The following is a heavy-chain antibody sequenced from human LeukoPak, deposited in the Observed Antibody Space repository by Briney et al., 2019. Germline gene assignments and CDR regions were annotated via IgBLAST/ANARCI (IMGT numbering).Heavy chain of an antibody. J-gene: IGHJ4*02. D-gene: IGHD5-18*01. CDR2: VWSNENNK. CDR3: VKARGIQLWLPGDY. V-gene: IGHV3-33*08. CDR1: GFTFRSYA. Sequence: GGSLRLSCAASGFTFRSYAMSWVRQAPGKGLEWVAVVWSNENNKYYGDSVKGRFAISRDNSKNTLYLQMSSLRAEDTAVYYCVKARGIQLWLPGDYWGQGTLVTVSS.